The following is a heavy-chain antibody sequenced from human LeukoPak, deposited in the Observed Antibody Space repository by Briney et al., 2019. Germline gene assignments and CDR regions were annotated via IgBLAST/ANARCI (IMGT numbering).Heavy chain of an antibody. CDR2: LYSGGST. CDR1: GFTVSSNY. CDR3: ARGRRGMTTVTSLEDYYFDY. D-gene: IGHD4-17*01. J-gene: IGHJ4*02. Sequence: PGGSLRLSCAASGFTVSSNYMSWVRPAPGKWLEWVSVLYSGGSTYYADSVKGRFTISRDSSKNTLYLQMNSLRAEDTAVYYCARGRRGMTTVTSLEDYYFDYWGQGTLVTVSS. V-gene: IGHV3-53*01.